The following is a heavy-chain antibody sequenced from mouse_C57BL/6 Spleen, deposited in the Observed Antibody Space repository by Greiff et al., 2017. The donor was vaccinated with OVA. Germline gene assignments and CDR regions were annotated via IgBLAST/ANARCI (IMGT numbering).Heavy chain of an antibody. V-gene: IGHV1-22*01. J-gene: IGHJ1*03. CDR1: GYTFTDYN. Sequence: VQLQQSGPELVKPGASVQMSCKASGYTFTDYNMHWVKQSHGKSLEWIGYINPNNGGTSYNQKFKGKATLTVNKSSSTAYMELRSLTSEDSAVYYCARQFYYGSSDWYFDVWGTGTTVTVSS. CDR2: INPNNGGT. D-gene: IGHD1-1*01. CDR3: ARQFYYGSSDWYFDV.